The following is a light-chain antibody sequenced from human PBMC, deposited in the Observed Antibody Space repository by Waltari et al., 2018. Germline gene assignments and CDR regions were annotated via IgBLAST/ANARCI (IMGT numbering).Light chain of an antibody. CDR3: CSYAGTYTWV. Sequence: QSALTQPRSVSGSPGQSVTISCTGTSSDVGGYHFVSWYQQQPGKAPKLMIYGVTKRPSGVPDRFSGSRSGNTASLTISGLQADDEADYYCCSYAGTYTWVFGGGTRLTVL. V-gene: IGLV2-11*01. J-gene: IGLJ3*02. CDR2: GVT. CDR1: SSDVGGYHF.